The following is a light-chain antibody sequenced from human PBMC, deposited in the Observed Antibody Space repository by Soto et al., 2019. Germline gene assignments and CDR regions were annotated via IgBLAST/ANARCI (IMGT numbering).Light chain of an antibody. Sequence: DIVMTQSPDSLAVSLGERATINCKSSQSVLYSSNNKNYLAWYQQKPGQPPKLLFYWASTRESGVPDRFSGSGSGTDFTLTISSLQAEDVAIYYCQQYDSTPLTFGGGIKVEIK. CDR1: QSVLYSSNNKNY. CDR3: QQYDSTPLT. J-gene: IGKJ4*01. V-gene: IGKV4-1*01. CDR2: WAS.